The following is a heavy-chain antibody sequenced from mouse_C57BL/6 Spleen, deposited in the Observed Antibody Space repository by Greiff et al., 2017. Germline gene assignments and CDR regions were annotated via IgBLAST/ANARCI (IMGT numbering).Heavy chain of an antibody. CDR3: ASLGRSTPPRFAY. J-gene: IGHJ3*01. Sequence: QVQLKESGPELVKPGASVKISCKASGYAFSSSWMNWVKQRPGKGLEWIGRIYPGDGDTNYNGKFKGKATLTADKSSSTAYMQLSSLTSEDSAVYFCASLGRSTPPRFAYWGQGTLVTVAA. CDR2: IYPGDGDT. V-gene: IGHV1-82*01. D-gene: IGHD5-1*01. CDR1: GYAFSSSW.